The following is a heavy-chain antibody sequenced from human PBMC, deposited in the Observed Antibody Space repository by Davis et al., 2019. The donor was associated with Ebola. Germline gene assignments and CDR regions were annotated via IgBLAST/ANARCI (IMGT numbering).Heavy chain of an antibody. Sequence: PGGSLRLSCAASGFTFSSYSMNWVRQAPGKGLEWVSAISGSGGSTYYADSVKGRFTISRDNSKNTLYLQMNSLRAEDTAVYYCAKRHYYDSSGYYWRYYFDYWGQGTLVTVSS. CDR1: GFTFSSYS. V-gene: IGHV3-23*01. CDR3: AKRHYYDSSGYYWRYYFDY. CDR2: ISGSGGST. J-gene: IGHJ4*02. D-gene: IGHD3-22*01.